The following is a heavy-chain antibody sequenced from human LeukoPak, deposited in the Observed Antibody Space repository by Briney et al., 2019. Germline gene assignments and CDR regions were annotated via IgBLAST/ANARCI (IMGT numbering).Heavy chain of an antibody. CDR3: ARDGGSNYSNYYYYMDV. D-gene: IGHD4-11*01. Sequence: PSQTLSPTCTVSDGSISSGGYYWSWIRQHPGKGLEWIGYIYYSGSTYYNPSLKSRVTISVDTSKNQFSLKLSSVTAADTAVYYCARDGGSNYSNYYYYMDVWGKGTTVTVSS. CDR2: IYYSGST. V-gene: IGHV4-31*03. CDR1: DGSISSGGYY. J-gene: IGHJ6*03.